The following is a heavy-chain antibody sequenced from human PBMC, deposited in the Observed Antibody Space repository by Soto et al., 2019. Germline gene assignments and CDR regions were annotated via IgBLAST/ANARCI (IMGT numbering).Heavy chain of an antibody. D-gene: IGHD3-3*01. Sequence: QVQLVQSGAEVKKPGSSVKVSCKASGGTFSSYAISWVRQAPGQGLEWMGGIIPIFGTANYAQKFQGRVTITADESTRTAHLELSSLRSEDTAVYYCARYSTGRYDFWCGSGGWFDPWGQGTLVTVSS. V-gene: IGHV1-69*12. CDR3: ARYSTGRYDFWCGSGGWFDP. J-gene: IGHJ5*02. CDR1: GGTFSSYA. CDR2: IIPIFGTA.